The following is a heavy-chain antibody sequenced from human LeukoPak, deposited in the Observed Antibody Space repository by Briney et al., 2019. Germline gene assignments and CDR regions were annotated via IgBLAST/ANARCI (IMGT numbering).Heavy chain of an antibody. Sequence: GGSLRLSCAASGFTFSNYNMNWVRQAPGKGLEWVSVIGGSGGSTYYADSVTGRFTISRDNSKNTLYLQMNSLRAEDTAVYYCAKDDRIQARRYSYNYWGQGTLVTVSS. CDR1: GFTFSNYN. V-gene: IGHV3-23*01. CDR3: AKDDRIQARRYSYNY. CDR2: IGGSGGST. D-gene: IGHD5-18*01. J-gene: IGHJ4*02.